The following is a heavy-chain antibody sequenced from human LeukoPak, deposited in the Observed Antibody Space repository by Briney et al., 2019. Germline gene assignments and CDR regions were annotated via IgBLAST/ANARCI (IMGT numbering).Heavy chain of an antibody. D-gene: IGHD2-15*01. J-gene: IGHJ4*02. CDR1: GFTFDTYG. V-gene: IGHV3-33*06. Sequence: PGRSLRLSCVASGFTFDTYGMHWVRQAPGKGLEWVALIWYDGSIKYHADSVKGRFTISRDNSKNTLYLQMNSLRAEDTAVYYCAKDPKSCTGGSCYPKPYFDSWGQGSLVTVSS. CDR3: AKDPKSCTGGSCYPKPYFDS. CDR2: IWYDGSIK.